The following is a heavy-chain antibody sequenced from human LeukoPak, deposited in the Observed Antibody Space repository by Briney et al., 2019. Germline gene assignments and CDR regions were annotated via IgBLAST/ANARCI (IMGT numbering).Heavy chain of an antibody. CDR1: GFTFSDSA. Sequence: PGGPLRLSCAASGFTFSDSAMTWVRQAPGKGLDWVSLISFSGANTYYADSVKGRFTISRDNSEPTLFLQMNSLRAEDTAIYYCTTRLRNRFDYWGHGTQVTVSS. CDR2: ISFSGANT. CDR3: TTRLRNRFDY. D-gene: IGHD5-12*01. V-gene: IGHV3-23*01. J-gene: IGHJ4*01.